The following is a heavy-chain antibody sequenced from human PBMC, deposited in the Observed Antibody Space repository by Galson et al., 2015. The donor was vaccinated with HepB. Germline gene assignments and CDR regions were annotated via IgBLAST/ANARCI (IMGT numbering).Heavy chain of an antibody. CDR1: GFTFNNYV. Sequence: SLRLSCATSGFTFNNYVIHWVRQAPGKGLEWVALISHDARRTSSADSVKGRLAFSRDNSKNTVHLQMSSLRIEDTALYYCAAVGGMTFSPLDHWGQGTLVIVAS. D-gene: IGHD3-10*01. V-gene: IGHV3-30*09. CDR2: ISHDARRT. CDR3: AAVGGMTFSPLDH. J-gene: IGHJ4*02.